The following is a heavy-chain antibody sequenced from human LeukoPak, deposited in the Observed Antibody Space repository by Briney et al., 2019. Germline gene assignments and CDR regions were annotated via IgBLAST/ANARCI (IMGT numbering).Heavy chain of an antibody. CDR1: GGSISSYY. D-gene: IGHD3-10*01. V-gene: IGHV4-38-2*02. CDR2: IYHSGST. Sequence: SETLSLTCTVSGGSISSYYWGWIRQPPGKGLEWIGSIYHSGSTYYNPSLKSRVTISVDTSKNQFSLKLSSVTAADTAVYYCARGNGGVYGSGRWFDPWGQGTLVTVSS. CDR3: ARGNGGVYGSGRWFDP. J-gene: IGHJ5*02.